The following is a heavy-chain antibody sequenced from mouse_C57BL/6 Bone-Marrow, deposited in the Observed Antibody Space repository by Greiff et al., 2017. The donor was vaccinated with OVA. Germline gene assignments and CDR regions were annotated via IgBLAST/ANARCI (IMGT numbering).Heavy chain of an antibody. Sequence: QVHVKQPGAELVRPGSSVKLSCKASGYTFTSYWMDWVKQRPGQGLEWIGNIYPSDSETHYNQKFKDKATLTVDKSSSTAYMQLSSLTSEDSAVYYCARRRGDYFDYWGQGTTLTVSS. CDR1: GYTFTSYW. V-gene: IGHV1-61*01. CDR2: IYPSDSET. CDR3: ARRRGDYFDY. J-gene: IGHJ2*01.